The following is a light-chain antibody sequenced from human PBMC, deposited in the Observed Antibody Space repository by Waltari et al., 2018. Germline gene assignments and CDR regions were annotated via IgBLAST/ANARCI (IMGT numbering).Light chain of an antibody. CDR2: DIR. V-gene: IGLV2-14*03. CDR1: FSDVGAYDY. J-gene: IGLJ3*02. CDR3: SSYTTRGTWV. Sequence: QSALTQPASVCGSPGQSITFSCTGAFSDVGAYDYVSWYQQLPGTAPKLLIYDIRHRPSGGSDRPAGSKSRNPASLTMSGLQPEDEADYYCSSYTTRGTWVFGGGTKLTVL.